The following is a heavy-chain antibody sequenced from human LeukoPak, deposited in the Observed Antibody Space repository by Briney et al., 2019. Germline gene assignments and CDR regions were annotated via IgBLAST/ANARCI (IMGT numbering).Heavy chain of an antibody. CDR2: ISYDGSHQ. CDR1: GFSFSGNG. V-gene: IGHV3-30*04. CDR3: VRERDDCDEYYFDY. J-gene: IGHJ4*02. D-gene: IGHD2-21*02. Sequence: GGSLRLSCSGSGFSFSGNGMHWVRQTPGKGLEDVAVISYDGSHQYYADSVKGRFSTSRDNSKNTLYLQMKSLRIEDTGVYFCVRERDDCDEYYFDYWGQGIEVTVSA.